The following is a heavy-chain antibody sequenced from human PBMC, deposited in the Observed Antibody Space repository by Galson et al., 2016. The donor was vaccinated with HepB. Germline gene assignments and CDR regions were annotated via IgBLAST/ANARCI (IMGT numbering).Heavy chain of an antibody. V-gene: IGHV3-53*01. D-gene: IGHD6-13*01. CDR1: GFILTNNY. Sequence: SLRLSCAASGFILTNNYMNWVRQAPGKGLEWVSVIYSGGSTNYADPVKGRFTMSREASKKMLDLQMNNLRAEETALYYCVGGTLGYLDHEGQGTPGTVSS. CDR3: VGGTLGYLDH. CDR2: IYSGGST. J-gene: IGHJ4*02.